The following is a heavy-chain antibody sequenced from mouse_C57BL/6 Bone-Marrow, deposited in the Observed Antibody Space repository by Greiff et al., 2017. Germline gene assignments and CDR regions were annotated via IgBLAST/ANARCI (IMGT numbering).Heavy chain of an antibody. Sequence: EVKLVESGGGLVKPGGSLKLSCAASGFTFSSYAMSWVRQTPEKRLEWVATISDGGSYTYYPDNVKGRFTISRDNAKNNLYLQMSHLKSEDTAMYYCARGGFSYYGSSFWYFDVWGTGTTVTVSS. V-gene: IGHV5-4*03. J-gene: IGHJ1*03. D-gene: IGHD1-1*01. CDR2: ISDGGSYT. CDR3: ARGGFSYYGSSFWYFDV. CDR1: GFTFSSYA.